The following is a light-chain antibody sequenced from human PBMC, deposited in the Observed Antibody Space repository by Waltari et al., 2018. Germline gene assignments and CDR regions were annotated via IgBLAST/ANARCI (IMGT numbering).Light chain of an antibody. J-gene: IGKJ2*01. CDR2: DVS. CDR3: QHRSDWPPMYT. V-gene: IGKV3-11*01. Sequence: PGQRATLSCRASQSVDRRLTWYQQKPGQPPRLLIYDVSNRATDIPARFSGSGSGTDFTLTISDLKSEDFATYYCQHRSDWPPMYTVGQGPSCRSN. CDR1: QSVDRR.